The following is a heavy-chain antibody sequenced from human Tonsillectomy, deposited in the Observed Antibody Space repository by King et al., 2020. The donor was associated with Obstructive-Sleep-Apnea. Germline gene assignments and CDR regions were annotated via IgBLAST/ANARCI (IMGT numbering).Heavy chain of an antibody. V-gene: IGHV3-23*04. CDR3: AKFPYGSGSYYTDY. Sequence: VQLVESGGGLVKPGGSLRLSCAASGFTFSSYAMSWVRQAPGKGLEWVSAISGSGSSTYYADSVKGRFTISRDNSKNTLFLQMNSQRAEDTVVYYCAKFPYGSGSYYTDYWGQGTLVTVSS. D-gene: IGHD3-10*01. CDR2: ISGSGSST. CDR1: GFTFSSYA. J-gene: IGHJ4*02.